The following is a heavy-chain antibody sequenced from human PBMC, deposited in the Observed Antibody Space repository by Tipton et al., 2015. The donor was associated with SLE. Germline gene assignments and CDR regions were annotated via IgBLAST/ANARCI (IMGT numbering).Heavy chain of an antibody. Sequence: SLRLSCAASGFTFSGNYMSWVRQAPGKGLEWVSVIYSSGSTYYAKSVKGRFTISRDNSKNTLFLQINSLRAEDTAVYYCAKTPSGSYQYFQHWGQGTRVTVSS. V-gene: IGHV3-53*01. CDR2: IYSSGST. CDR3: AKTPSGSYQYFQH. D-gene: IGHD1-26*01. J-gene: IGHJ1*01. CDR1: GFTFSGNY.